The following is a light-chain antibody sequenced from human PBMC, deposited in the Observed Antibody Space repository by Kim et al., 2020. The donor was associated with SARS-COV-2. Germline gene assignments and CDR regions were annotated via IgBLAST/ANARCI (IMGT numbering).Light chain of an antibody. CDR2: DVS. CDR3: CSYAGSYTLV. V-gene: IGLV2-11*01. J-gene: IGLJ2*01. Sequence: GQSVTISCTGTSSYVGSYNYVSWYQQHPGKAPKLMIYDVSKRPSGVPDRFSGSKSGNTASLTISGLQAEDEADYYCCSYAGSYTLVFGGGTQLTVL. CDR1: SSYVGSYNY.